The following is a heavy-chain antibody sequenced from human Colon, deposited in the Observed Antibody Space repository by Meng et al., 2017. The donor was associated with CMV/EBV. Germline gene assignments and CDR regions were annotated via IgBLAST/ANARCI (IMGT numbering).Heavy chain of an antibody. J-gene: IGHJ4*02. Sequence: SETLSLTCTVSGASITSSSYKWGWIRQPPGKGLEWIGNIYFSGTTDFNPSLESRVIMSVDTSRNQFSLRLHSVTAADTAMYYCARESGRFWSGYSNPIHWGQGVMVTVSS. D-gene: IGHD3-3*01. CDR1: GASITSSSYK. CDR2: IYFSGTT. CDR3: ARESGRFWSGYSNPIH. V-gene: IGHV4-39*07.